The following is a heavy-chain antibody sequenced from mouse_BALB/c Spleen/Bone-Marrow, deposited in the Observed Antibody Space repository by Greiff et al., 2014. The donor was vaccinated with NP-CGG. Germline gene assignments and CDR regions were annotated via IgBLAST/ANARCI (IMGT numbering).Heavy chain of an antibody. Sequence: VMLVESGPGLVAPSQSQSITCTVSGFSLTNYGVHWVRQPPGKGLEWLGVIWADGSTNYNSALMSRLSISKDNSKSQVFFKMNSLQTDDTAMYYCARITTATGAMDYWGQGTSVAVSS. CDR2: IWADGST. CDR1: GFSLTNYG. V-gene: IGHV2-9*02. CDR3: ARITTATGAMDY. D-gene: IGHD1-2*01. J-gene: IGHJ4*01.